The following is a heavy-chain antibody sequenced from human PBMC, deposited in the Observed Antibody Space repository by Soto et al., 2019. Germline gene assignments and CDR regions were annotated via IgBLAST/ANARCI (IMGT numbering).Heavy chain of an antibody. CDR2: ISGSGGST. J-gene: IGHJ6*03. CDR3: AKGGPVDYYYYYYYMDV. CDR1: GFTFSSYA. V-gene: IGHV3-23*01. Sequence: GGSLRLSCAASGFTFSSYAMSWVRQAPGKGLEWVSAISGSGGSTYYADSVKGRFTISRDNSKNTLYLQMNSLRAEDTAVYYCAKGGPVDYYYYYYYMDVWGKGTPATVS. D-gene: IGHD2-15*01.